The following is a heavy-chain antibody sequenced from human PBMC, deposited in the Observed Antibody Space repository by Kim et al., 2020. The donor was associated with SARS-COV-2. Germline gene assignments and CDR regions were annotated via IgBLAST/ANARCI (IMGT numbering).Heavy chain of an antibody. CDR1: GGSISSSSYY. Sequence: SETLSLTCTVSGGSISSSSYYWGWIRQPPGKGLEWIGSIYYSGSTYYNPSLKSRVTISVDTSKNQFSLKLSSVTAADTAVYYCARDRMVRGVITHYYYYGMDVWGQGTTVTVSS. J-gene: IGHJ6*02. V-gene: IGHV4-39*07. CDR2: IYYSGST. D-gene: IGHD3-10*01. CDR3: ARDRMVRGVITHYYYYGMDV.